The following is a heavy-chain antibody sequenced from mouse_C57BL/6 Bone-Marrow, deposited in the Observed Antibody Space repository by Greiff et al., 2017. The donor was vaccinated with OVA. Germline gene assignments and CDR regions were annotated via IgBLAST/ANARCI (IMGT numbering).Heavy chain of an antibody. Sequence: DVKLQESGPGLVKPSQSLSLTCSVTGYSITSGYYWNWIRQFPGNKLEWMGYISYDGSNNYNPSLKNRISITRDTSKNQFFLKLNSVTTEDTATYYCARDHYSNYASYYAMDYWGQGTSVTVSS. D-gene: IGHD2-5*01. CDR1: GYSITSGYY. V-gene: IGHV3-6*01. CDR3: ARDHYSNYASYYAMDY. J-gene: IGHJ4*01. CDR2: ISYDGSN.